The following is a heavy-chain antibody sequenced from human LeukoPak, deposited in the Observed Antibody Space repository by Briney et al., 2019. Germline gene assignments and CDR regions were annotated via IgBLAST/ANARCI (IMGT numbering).Heavy chain of an antibody. CDR2: ISWNSGSI. D-gene: IGHD3-10*01. J-gene: IGHJ4*02. CDR3: AKDIQGWFGELFDY. CDR1: GFTFDDYA. Sequence: GGSLRLSCAASGFTFDDYAMHRVRQAPGKGLEWVSGISWNSGSIGYADSVEGRFTISRDNAKNSLYLQMNSLRAEDTALYYCAKDIQGWFGELFDYWGQGTLVTVSS. V-gene: IGHV3-9*01.